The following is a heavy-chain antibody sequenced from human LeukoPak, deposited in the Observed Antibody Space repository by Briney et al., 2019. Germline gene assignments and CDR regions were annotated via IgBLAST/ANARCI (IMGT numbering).Heavy chain of an antibody. CDR2: IFHSGHT. V-gene: IGHV4-4*02. CDR1: GGSISDINW. CDR3: ARGGSGATYKFDS. Sequence: SETLSLTCAVSGGSISDINWWSWVRQPPGKGLEWIGEIFHSGHTNYSPSLKSRVTISVDKSKNQFSLRLSSVTAADTAVYYCARGGSGATYKFDSWGQGTLVTVSS. J-gene: IGHJ4*02. D-gene: IGHD3-10*01.